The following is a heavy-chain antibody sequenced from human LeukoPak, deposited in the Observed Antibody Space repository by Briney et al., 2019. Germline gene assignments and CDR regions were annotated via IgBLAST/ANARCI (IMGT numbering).Heavy chain of an antibody. Sequence: PSETLSLTCAVYGGSFSGYYWSWIRQPPGKGLEWIGEINRSGSTNYNPSLKSRVTISVDTSKNQFSLKLSSVTAADTAVYYCARGPRVLTSIAAAGTGSDYWGQGTLVTVSS. CDR1: GGSFSGYY. J-gene: IGHJ4*02. V-gene: IGHV4-34*01. D-gene: IGHD6-13*01. CDR2: INRSGST. CDR3: ARGPRVLTSIAAAGTGSDY.